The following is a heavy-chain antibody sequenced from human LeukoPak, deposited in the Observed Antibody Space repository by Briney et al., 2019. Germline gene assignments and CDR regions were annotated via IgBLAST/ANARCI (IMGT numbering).Heavy chain of an antibody. D-gene: IGHD3-3*01. CDR2: IYPGDSDT. CDR1: GYSFTSYW. CDR3: ARQDLGSNYDFWSGPPRWFDP. Sequence: GESLKISCKVSGYSFTSYWIGWVRQMPGKGLEWMGIIYPGDSDTRYSPSFQGQVTISADKSISTAYLQWSSLKASDTAMYYCARQDLGSNYDFWSGPPRWFDPWGQGTLVTVSS. J-gene: IGHJ5*02. V-gene: IGHV5-51*01.